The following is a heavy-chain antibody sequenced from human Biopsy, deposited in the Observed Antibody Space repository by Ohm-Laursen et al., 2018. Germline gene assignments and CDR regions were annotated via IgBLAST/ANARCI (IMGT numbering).Heavy chain of an antibody. J-gene: IGHJ5*02. CDR3: ARDYDTSGYYYVS. CDR2: IFYRGST. V-gene: IGHV4-39*01. CDR1: GGSISNNNYY. Sequence: SETLSLTCPVSGGSISNNNYYWGWTRQPPGKGLEWIGSIFYRGSTHYKPSLKSRVNTSVDTSKNQFSLKLNSVTAADTAVYYCARDYDTSGYYYVSWGQGTLVTVSS. D-gene: IGHD3-22*01.